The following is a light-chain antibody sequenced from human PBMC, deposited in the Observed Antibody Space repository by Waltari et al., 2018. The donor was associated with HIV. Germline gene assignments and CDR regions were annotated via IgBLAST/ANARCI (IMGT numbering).Light chain of an antibody. CDR1: NIGRNS. CDR2: DDS. CDR3: QVWDSSSDHRGV. Sequence: SYVLTQPPSVSLAPGQTARITCGGNNIGRNSVQLYQQQPGQAPVLVVYDDSDRPSGIPERFSGSNSGNTATLTISRVEAGDEADYFCQVWDSSSDHRGVFGGGTKLTVL. J-gene: IGLJ3*02. V-gene: IGLV3-21*02.